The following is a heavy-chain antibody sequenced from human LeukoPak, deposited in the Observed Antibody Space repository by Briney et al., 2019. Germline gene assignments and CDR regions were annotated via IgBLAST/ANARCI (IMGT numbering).Heavy chain of an antibody. CDR1: SASVTSHH. CDR2: VHFSGST. CDR3: TRDESSRDDSGGYHY. J-gene: IGHJ4*02. Sequence: SETLSLTCAFSSASVTSHHWAWIRQPAGKGLEWVGRVHFSGSTNYNPSLRSRVAISLDKSKNELSLTLKSVSAADTAVYYCTRDESSRDDSGGYHYWGRRVLVTVSS. D-gene: IGHD3-22*01. V-gene: IGHV4-4*07.